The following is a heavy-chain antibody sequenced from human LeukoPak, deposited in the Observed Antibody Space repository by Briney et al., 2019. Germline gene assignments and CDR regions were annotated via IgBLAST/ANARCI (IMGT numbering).Heavy chain of an antibody. CDR2: IDSDGSST. Sequence: GGSLRLPCAASGFTFSPYWMDWVRQGPGKGLVWVARIDSDGSSTIYADSVKGRLTISRDNAQNTLYLQMDSLRAEDTAVYYCARGGGDHAFDVWGQGTMVTVSS. V-gene: IGHV3-74*01. J-gene: IGHJ3*01. CDR1: GFTFSPYW. CDR3: ARGGGDHAFDV. D-gene: IGHD2-21*02.